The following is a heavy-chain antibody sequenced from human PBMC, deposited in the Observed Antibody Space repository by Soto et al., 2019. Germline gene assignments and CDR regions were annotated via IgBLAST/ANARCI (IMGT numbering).Heavy chain of an antibody. CDR3: ARDRGYYDFWSGYPRNFDY. CDR2: ISAYNGNT. V-gene: IGHV1-18*01. J-gene: IGHJ4*02. D-gene: IGHD3-3*01. Sequence: QVPLVQSGAEVKKPGASVKVSCKASGYTFTSYGISWVRQAPGQGLEWMGWISAYNGNTNYAQKLQGRVTMTTDTSTSTAYMELRSLRSDDTAVYYCARDRGYYDFWSGYPRNFDYWGQGTLVTVSS. CDR1: GYTFTSYG.